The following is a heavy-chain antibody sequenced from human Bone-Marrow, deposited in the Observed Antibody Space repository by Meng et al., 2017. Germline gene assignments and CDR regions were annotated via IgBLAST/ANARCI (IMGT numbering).Heavy chain of an antibody. D-gene: IGHD3-22*01. V-gene: IGHV4-61*02. CDR2: IYTSGST. CDR3: ARFDGSGCYYVDAFDI. Sequence: SETLSLTCTVSGGSISSGSYYWSWIRQPAGKGLEWIGRIYTSGSTNYNPSLKSRVTISVDTSKNQFSLKLSSVTAADTAVYYCARFDGSGCYYVDAFDIWGQGTMVTVSS. CDR1: GGSISSGSYY. J-gene: IGHJ3*02.